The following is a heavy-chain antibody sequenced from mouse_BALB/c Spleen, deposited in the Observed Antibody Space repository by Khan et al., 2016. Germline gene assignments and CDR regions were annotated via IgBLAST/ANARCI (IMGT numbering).Heavy chain of an antibody. J-gene: IGHJ2*01. CDR1: GYTFTNYV. CDR2: INPYNAGT. CDR3: ARDYYGYDFDY. Sequence: VQLQQSGPELVKPGASVKMSCKASGYTFTNYVMHWLKQKPGQGLEWIGYINPYNAGTKYNETFKGKATLTSDRSSSTAYMELSSLTSEDSAFYYCARDYYGYDFDYWGQGTTLTVSS. D-gene: IGHD2-2*01. V-gene: IGHV1S136*01.